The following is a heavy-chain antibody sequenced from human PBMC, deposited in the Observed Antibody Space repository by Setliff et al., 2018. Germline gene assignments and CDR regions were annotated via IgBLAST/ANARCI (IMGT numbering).Heavy chain of an antibody. D-gene: IGHD6-13*01. CDR3: ARGTAGVLYYYYYGMDV. V-gene: IGHV3-23*01. CDR2: ISTSGGST. Sequence: GGSLRLSCAGSGFTFSSYAMSWVRQAPGKGLEWVADISTSGGSTYYADSVKGRFTISRDNAKNSLYLQMNSLRAEDTAVYYCARGTAGVLYYYYYGMDVWGQGTTVTVSS. CDR1: GFTFSSYA. J-gene: IGHJ6*02.